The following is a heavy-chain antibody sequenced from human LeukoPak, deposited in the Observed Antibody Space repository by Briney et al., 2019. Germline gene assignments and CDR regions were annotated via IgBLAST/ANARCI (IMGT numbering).Heavy chain of an antibody. V-gene: IGHV1-69*05. CDR3: AVRVTMIVVYGPRGWFDP. D-gene: IGHD3-22*01. Sequence: AASVRVSCEASGYTFSGHYIHCVPDAPGEGVECRGGIIPIFGAANYAQKFQGTVTITTDESTSTAYMELSSLRSEDTAGYYCAVRVTMIVVYGPRGWFDPWGQGTLVTVSS. CDR2: IIPIFGAA. J-gene: IGHJ5*02. CDR1: GYTFSGHY.